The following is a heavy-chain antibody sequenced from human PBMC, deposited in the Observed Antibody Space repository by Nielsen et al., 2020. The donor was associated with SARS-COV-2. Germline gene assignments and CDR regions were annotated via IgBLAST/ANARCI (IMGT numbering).Heavy chain of an antibody. J-gene: IGHJ5*02. D-gene: IGHD3-10*01. CDR2: IRSKANSYAT. Sequence: GGSLRLSCAASGFTFSGSAMHWVRQASGKGLEWVGRIRSKANSYATAYAASVKGRFTISRDDSKNTAYLQMNSLKTEDTAVYYCARDQNYGSGSYYTNLNRNWFDPWGQGTLVTVSS. CDR3: ARDQNYGSGSYYTNLNRNWFDP. V-gene: IGHV3-73*01. CDR1: GFTFSGSA.